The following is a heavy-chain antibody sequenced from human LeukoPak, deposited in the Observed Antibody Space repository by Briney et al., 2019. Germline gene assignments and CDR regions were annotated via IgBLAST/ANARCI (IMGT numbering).Heavy chain of an antibody. V-gene: IGHV1-69*04. CDR1: GGTFSSYA. J-gene: IGHJ6*02. CDR2: IIPILGIA. Sequence: SVKVSCKASGGTFSSYAISWVRQAPGQGLEWMGRIIPILGIANYAQKFKGRVTITADKSTSTAYLELSSLRSEDTAVYYCARDTITMVRGVINGYYYYGMDVWGQGTTVTVSS. D-gene: IGHD3-10*01. CDR3: ARDTITMVRGVINGYYYYGMDV.